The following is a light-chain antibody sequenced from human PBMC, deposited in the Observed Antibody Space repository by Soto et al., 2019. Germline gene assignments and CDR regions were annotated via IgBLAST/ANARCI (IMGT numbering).Light chain of an antibody. CDR1: QSLLQSNGYNY. V-gene: IGKV2-28*01. Sequence: DIVMTQSPLSLPVTPGEPASISCRSSQSLLQSNGYNYLDWYLQKPGQSPQLLIYLGSNRASGVPDRLSGSGSGTDFTLKISRVEAEDVGVYYCMQGLQTPTYTFGQGTKVDIK. J-gene: IGKJ2*01. CDR3: MQGLQTPTYT. CDR2: LGS.